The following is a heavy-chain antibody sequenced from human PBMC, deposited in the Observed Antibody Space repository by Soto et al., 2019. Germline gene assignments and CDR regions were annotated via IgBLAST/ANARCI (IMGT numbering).Heavy chain of an antibody. CDR2: IKSKTDGGTT. CDR1: GFTFSNAW. J-gene: IGHJ4*02. CDR3: TTTKVLRFLEWSLSDY. Sequence: GGSQRLSCAASGFTFSNAWMNWVRQAPGKGLEWVGRIKSKTDGGTTDYAAPVKGRFTISRDDSKNTLYLQMNSLKTEDTAVYYCTTTKVLRFLEWSLSDYWGQGTLVTVSS. D-gene: IGHD3-3*01. V-gene: IGHV3-15*07.